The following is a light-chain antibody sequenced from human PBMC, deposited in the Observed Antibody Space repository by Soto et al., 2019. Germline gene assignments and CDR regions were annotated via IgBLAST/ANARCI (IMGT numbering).Light chain of an antibody. CDR3: QQRDSWPIT. V-gene: IGKV3D-20*02. J-gene: IGKJ5*01. CDR1: QTVNSDY. CDR2: ATS. Sequence: EIVLTQSPGTLSLSPGETATLSCRASQTVNSDYLAWFQQRPGQAPRLLIFATSRRATDIPDRFSGSGSGTDFTLTINSLEPDDFAVYYCQQRDSWPITFGQGTRLEIK.